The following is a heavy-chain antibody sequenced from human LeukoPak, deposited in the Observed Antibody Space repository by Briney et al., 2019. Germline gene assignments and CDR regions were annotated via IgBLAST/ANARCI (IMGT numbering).Heavy chain of an antibody. CDR2: INPNSGGT. V-gene: IGHV1-2*02. CDR3: ARALYYDSSGYYSSSYYYFQH. CDR1: GYTFTSYY. D-gene: IGHD3-22*01. J-gene: IGHJ1*01. Sequence: ASVKVSCKASGYTFTSYYLHWVRQAPGQGLEWMGWINPNSGGTNYAQKFQGRVTMTRDTSINTAYMELSRLRSDDTAEYYCARALYYDSSGYYSSSYYYFQHWGQGTLVTVSS.